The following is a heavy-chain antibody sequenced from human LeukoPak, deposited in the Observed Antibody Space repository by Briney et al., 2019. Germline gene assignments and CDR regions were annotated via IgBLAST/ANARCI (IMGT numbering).Heavy chain of an antibody. Sequence: ASVKVSCKASGYTFTGYYMHWVRQAPGQGLEWMGIINPSGGSTSYAQKLQGRVTMTRDTSTSTVYMELSSLRSEDTAVYYCARDPYGDYKWTHFDYWGQGTLVTVSS. J-gene: IGHJ4*02. D-gene: IGHD4-17*01. V-gene: IGHV1-46*01. CDR1: GYTFTGYY. CDR2: INPSGGST. CDR3: ARDPYGDYKWTHFDY.